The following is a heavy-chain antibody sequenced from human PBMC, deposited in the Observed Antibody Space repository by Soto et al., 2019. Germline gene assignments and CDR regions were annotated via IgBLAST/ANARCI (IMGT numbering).Heavy chain of an antibody. CDR3: ARSSHEVATIGLYYFDY. Sequence: QLQLQESGPGLVKPSETLSLTCTVSGGSISSSSYYWGWIRQPPGKGLAWIGSIYYSGSTYYNPSLKSRVTISVDTSKNQFSLKLSSVTAADTAVYYCARSSHEVATIGLYYFDYWGQGTLVTVSS. J-gene: IGHJ4*02. CDR1: GGSISSSSYY. CDR2: IYYSGST. V-gene: IGHV4-39*01. D-gene: IGHD5-12*01.